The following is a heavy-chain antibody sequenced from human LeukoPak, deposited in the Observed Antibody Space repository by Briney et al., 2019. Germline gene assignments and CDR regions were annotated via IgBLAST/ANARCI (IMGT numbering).Heavy chain of an antibody. CDR1: GFTFSDYY. J-gene: IGHJ3*02. CDR3: ARDAATAFDI. Sequence: GGSLRLSCAASGFTFSDYYRSWIRQAPGKGLEWVAYISSSGSTIYYADSVKGRFTISRDNAKNSLSLQMNRLRAEDTAVYYCARDAATAFDIWGQGTMVTVSS. D-gene: IGHD6-13*01. V-gene: IGHV3-11*01. CDR2: ISSSGSTI.